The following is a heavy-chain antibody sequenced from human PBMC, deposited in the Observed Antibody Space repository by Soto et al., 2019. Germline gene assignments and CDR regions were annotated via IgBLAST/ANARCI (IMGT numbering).Heavy chain of an antibody. CDR2: ITDSGYTA. Sequence: EVQLLESGGASVQPGGSLRLSCAASGFSFGTFVMTWFRQAPGGGLERVSSITDSGYTASYAETVEGRFTVSRDNSKNILHLQMNDLRVEDTATYYCAKNGQWLATPPEAWGQGTLGTVSS. D-gene: IGHD6-19*01. CDR3: AKNGQWLATPPEA. V-gene: IGHV3-23*01. CDR1: GFSFGTFV. J-gene: IGHJ4*02.